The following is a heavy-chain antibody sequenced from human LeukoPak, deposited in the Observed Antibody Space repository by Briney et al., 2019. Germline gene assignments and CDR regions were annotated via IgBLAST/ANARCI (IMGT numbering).Heavy chain of an antibody. CDR3: ARRYSGSRYHFDY. CDR1: GYTFSTYW. D-gene: IGHD6-13*01. J-gene: IGHJ4*02. Sequence: GESLKISCKGSGYTFSTYWIGWVRRMPGKGREWMGIIYPGDSDTRYSPSFQGQVTFSADKSISTAYLQWSSLKASDTAMYYCARRYSGSRYHFDYWGQGTLVTVSS. V-gene: IGHV5-51*01. CDR2: IYPGDSDT.